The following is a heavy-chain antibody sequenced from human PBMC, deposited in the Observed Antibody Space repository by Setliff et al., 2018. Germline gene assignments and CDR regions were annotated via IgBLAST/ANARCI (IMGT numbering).Heavy chain of an antibody. D-gene: IGHD3-10*01. Sequence: PGGSLRLSCVASGFTFSTYTINWVRQAPGKGLEWVSSISSTRSYIYYADSVKGRFTISRDNAKNSLHLLMNSLRTEDTAVYYCARGRAGAFDYWGQGTLVTVSS. J-gene: IGHJ4*02. CDR2: ISSTRSYI. CDR3: ARGRAGAFDY. CDR1: GFTFSTYT. V-gene: IGHV3-21*01.